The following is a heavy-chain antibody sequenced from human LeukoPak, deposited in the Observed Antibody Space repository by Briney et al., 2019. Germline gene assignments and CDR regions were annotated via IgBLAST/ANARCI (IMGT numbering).Heavy chain of an antibody. V-gene: IGHV4-39*07. CDR1: GFTVSSNY. CDR2: IYYSGST. CDR3: ARDQGDILTGVTNWFDP. D-gene: IGHD3-9*01. Sequence: GSLRLSCAASGFTVSSNYMSWVRQAPGKGLEWIGSIYYSGSTYYNPSLKSRVTISVDTSKNQFSLKLSSVTAADTAVYYCARDQGDILTGVTNWFDPWGQGTLVTVSS. J-gene: IGHJ5*02.